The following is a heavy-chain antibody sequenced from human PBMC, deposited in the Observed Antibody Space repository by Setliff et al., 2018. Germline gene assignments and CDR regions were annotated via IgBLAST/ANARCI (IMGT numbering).Heavy chain of an antibody. CDR1: GGSFSGYY. CDR2: INHSGST. CDR3: ARVAQYSSSSFYYYYYGMDV. Sequence: PSETLSLTCAVYGGSFSGYYWSWIRQPPGKGLEWIGEINHSGSTNYNPSLKSRVTISVDTSKNQSSLKLSPVTAADTAVYYCARVAQYSSSSFYYYYYGMDVWGQGTTVTVSS. V-gene: IGHV4-34*01. D-gene: IGHD6-6*01. J-gene: IGHJ6*02.